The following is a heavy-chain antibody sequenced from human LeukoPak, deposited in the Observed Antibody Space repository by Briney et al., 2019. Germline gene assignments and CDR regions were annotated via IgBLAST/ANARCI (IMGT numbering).Heavy chain of an antibody. CDR2: ISGTGDLI. J-gene: IGHJ4*02. V-gene: IGHV3-23*01. CDR3: AKRGDGYNYGY. CDR1: GFTFTNYA. D-gene: IGHD5-24*01. Sequence: GGSLRLSCAASGFTFTNYAMNWVRQAPGKGLEWVSAISGTGDLIYYADSVRGRFTISRDNSNNTLYLQMNSLRAEDTAVYYCAKRGDGYNYGYWGQGTLVTVSS.